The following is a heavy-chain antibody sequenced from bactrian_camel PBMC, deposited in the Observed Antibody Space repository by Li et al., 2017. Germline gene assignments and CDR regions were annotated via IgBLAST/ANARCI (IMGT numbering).Heavy chain of an antibody. CDR2: ILENGTT. Sequence: HVQLVESGGGSVQAGGSLRLSCAASGYTVSSCSMGWYRQAPGKERVVVSTILENGTTYYTDSVKGRLTVSRDKSTMWLQMNSLKPEDSAMYYCKVRVKSDPEGLFFSECRGDFWGQGTQVTVS. D-gene: IGHD1*01. V-gene: IGHV3S55*01. CDR1: GYTVSSCS. CDR3: KVRVKSDPEGLFFSECRGDF. J-gene: IGHJ4*01.